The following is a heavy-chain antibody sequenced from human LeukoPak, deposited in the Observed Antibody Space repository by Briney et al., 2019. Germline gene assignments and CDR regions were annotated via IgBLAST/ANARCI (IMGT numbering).Heavy chain of an antibody. J-gene: IGHJ4*02. Sequence: GGSLRLSCAASGFTFSSYAMHWVRQAPGKGLEWVAVISYDGSNKYYADSVKGRFTISRDNSKNTLYLQMNSLRAEDTAVYYCAKGSPPLWFGELSRGYFDYWGQGTLVTVSS. CDR3: AKGSPPLWFGELSRGYFDY. V-gene: IGHV3-30*04. CDR1: GFTFSSYA. D-gene: IGHD3-10*01. CDR2: ISYDGSNK.